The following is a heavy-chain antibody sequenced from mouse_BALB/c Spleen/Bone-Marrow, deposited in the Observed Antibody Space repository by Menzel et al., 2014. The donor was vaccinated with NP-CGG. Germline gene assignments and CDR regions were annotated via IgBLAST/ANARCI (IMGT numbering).Heavy chain of an antibody. CDR3: ARDRRYDLAWFAY. J-gene: IGHJ3*01. Sequence: EVKLMESGGGLVQPGGSLRLSCATSGFTFTDYYMSWVRQPPGKALEWLGFIRNKANGYTTEYSASVKGRFTISRDNSQSILYLQMNTLRAEDSATYYCARDRRYDLAWFAYWGQGTLVTVSA. CDR1: GFTFTDYY. CDR2: IRNKANGYTT. D-gene: IGHD2-14*01. V-gene: IGHV7-3*02.